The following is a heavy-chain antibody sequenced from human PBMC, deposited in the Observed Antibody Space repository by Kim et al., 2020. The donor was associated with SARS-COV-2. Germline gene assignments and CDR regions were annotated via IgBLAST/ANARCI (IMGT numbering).Heavy chain of an antibody. D-gene: IGHD3-10*01. CDR2: VSNSGDGR. J-gene: IGHJ4*02. V-gene: IGHV3-23*01. CDR3: AKEPMPGGGYYYCMVDY. CDR1: GFTFSNYV. Sequence: GGSLRLSCAASGFTFSNYVMGWVRQTPGKGLEWVSGVSNSGDGRYYRDSVKGRFTISRDNAKKMVYLQMDSLRAEDTARYYCAKEPMPGGGYYYCMVDYWVQGPLVTVSS.